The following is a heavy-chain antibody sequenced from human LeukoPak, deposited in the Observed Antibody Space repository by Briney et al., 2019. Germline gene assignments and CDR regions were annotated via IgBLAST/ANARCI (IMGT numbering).Heavy chain of an antibody. Sequence: GESLKISCKASGYTFSNYFIGWVRQMPGKGLEWMAIVSPRDSDTRYCPSFRGQVTVSADKSISTVYLQWSSLEASDTAMYYCARHRSDSYSSSIDYWGQGTLVTVSS. CDR2: VSPRDSDT. CDR1: GYTFSNYF. CDR3: ARHRSDSYSSSIDY. V-gene: IGHV5-51*01. D-gene: IGHD3-10*01. J-gene: IGHJ4*02.